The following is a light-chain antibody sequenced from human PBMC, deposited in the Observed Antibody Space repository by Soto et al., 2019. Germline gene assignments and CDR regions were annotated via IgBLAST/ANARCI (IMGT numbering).Light chain of an antibody. CDR2: KAS. CDR1: QSISNW. CDR3: QHYNSYSIT. Sequence: DIQVTQSPSTLSASVGDRVTITCRASQSISNWLAWYQQKPGKAPKLLIYKASSLESGVPSRFSGSGSGTEFTLTISSLQPDDFATYYCQHYNSYSITFGQGTRLEIK. J-gene: IGKJ5*01. V-gene: IGKV1-5*03.